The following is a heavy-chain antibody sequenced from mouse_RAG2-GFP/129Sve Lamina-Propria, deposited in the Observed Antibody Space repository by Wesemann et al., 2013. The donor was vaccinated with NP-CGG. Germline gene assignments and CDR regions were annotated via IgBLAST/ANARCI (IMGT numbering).Heavy chain of an antibody. D-gene: IGHD2-5*01. Sequence: QVQLQQSGAELVRPGASVTLSCKASGYTFTDYEMHWVKQTPVHGLEWIGAIDPETGGTAYNQKFKGKAILTADKSSSTAYMELRSLTSEDSAVYYCTRGEGYSNYGSWGQGTLVTVSA. J-gene: IGHJ3*01. CDR3: TRGEGYSNYGS. CDR1: GYTFTDYE. V-gene: IGHV1-15*01. CDR2: IDPETGGT.